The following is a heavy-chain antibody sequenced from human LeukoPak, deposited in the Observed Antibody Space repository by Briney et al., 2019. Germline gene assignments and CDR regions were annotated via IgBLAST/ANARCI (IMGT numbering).Heavy chain of an antibody. V-gene: IGHV1-69*01. CDR3: ARDHVVVAPGGYYYHYMDV. D-gene: IGHD2-2*01. J-gene: IGHJ6*03. CDR1: EGTFNNYA. Sequence: SVKVSCKASEGTFNNYAISWVRQAPGQGLEWMGGIIPIFGIANYAQKFQGRVTITADESTSTAYMELSSLRSEDTAVYYCARDHVVVAPGGYYYHYMDVWVKGTTVTVSS. CDR2: IIPIFGIA.